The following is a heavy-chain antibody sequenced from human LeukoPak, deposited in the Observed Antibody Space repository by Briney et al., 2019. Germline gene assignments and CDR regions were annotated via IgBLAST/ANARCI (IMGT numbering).Heavy chain of an antibody. Sequence: GGSLRLSCAASGFTFSNYGMSWVRQAPGKGLEWVSAISGSGGSTYYADSVKGRFTISRDNAKNSLYLQMNNLRAEDTAVYYCAELGITMIGGVWGKGTTVTISS. CDR1: GFTFSNYG. D-gene: IGHD3-10*02. CDR3: AELGITMIGGV. J-gene: IGHJ6*04. V-gene: IGHV3-23*01. CDR2: ISGSGGST.